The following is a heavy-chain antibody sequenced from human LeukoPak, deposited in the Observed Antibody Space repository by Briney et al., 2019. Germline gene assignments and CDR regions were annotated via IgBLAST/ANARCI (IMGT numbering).Heavy chain of an antibody. J-gene: IGHJ2*01. CDR2: IRQDGDEK. Sequence: GGSLRLSCAGSGFIFNSHWMTWVRQAQGMGLEWVGNIRQDGDEKFYADSVGGRFTISRDNAKNSLYLHLNSLRAEDTAIYYCARVRTEWYIDLWGRGTLVTVSP. CDR3: ARVRTEWYIDL. D-gene: IGHD2-8*02. CDR1: GFIFNSHW. V-gene: IGHV3-7*01.